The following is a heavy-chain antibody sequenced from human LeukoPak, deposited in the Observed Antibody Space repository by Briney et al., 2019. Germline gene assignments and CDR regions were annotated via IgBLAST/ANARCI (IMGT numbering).Heavy chain of an antibody. D-gene: IGHD6-19*01. J-gene: IGHJ4*02. Sequence: SETLSLTCTVSGGSISSYYWSWIRQPPGKGLEWIGYIYYSGSTNYNPSLKSRVTISVDTSKSQFSLKLSSVTAADTAVYYCARSSGWYPSDYWGQGTLVTVSS. V-gene: IGHV4-59*01. CDR3: ARSSGWYPSDY. CDR2: IYYSGST. CDR1: GGSISSYY.